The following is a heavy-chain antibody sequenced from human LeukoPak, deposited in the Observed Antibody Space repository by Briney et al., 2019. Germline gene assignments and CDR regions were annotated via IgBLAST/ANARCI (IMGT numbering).Heavy chain of an antibody. CDR1: GFTFSESP. V-gene: IGHV3-73*01. CDR2: IRGKRDNYAT. D-gene: IGHD2-2*01. Sequence: GGSLKLSCVASGFTFSESPIHWVRLAPGKGLEWVAHIRGKRDNYATAYAASVKDRFAISRDNSENTAFLQMNSLKTEDTAVYFCARQTVSCHDYWGRGTLVTVSS. CDR3: ARQTVSCHDY. J-gene: IGHJ4*02.